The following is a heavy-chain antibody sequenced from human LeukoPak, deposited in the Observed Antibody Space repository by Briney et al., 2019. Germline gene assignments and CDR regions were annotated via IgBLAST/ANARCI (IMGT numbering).Heavy chain of an antibody. D-gene: IGHD2-15*01. V-gene: IGHV3-74*01. J-gene: IGHJ6*02. CDR2: ISGDGRNI. Sequence: PGGSLRLSCVASGFTFSSYWMHWVRQDPRKGLVWVSRISGDGRNINYADSVRGRFTISRDNAKNTLYLQMNTLRVEDTAVYYCVKDLGSAITSALALDVWGQGTTVTVSS. CDR3: VKDLGSAITSALALDV. CDR1: GFTFSSYW.